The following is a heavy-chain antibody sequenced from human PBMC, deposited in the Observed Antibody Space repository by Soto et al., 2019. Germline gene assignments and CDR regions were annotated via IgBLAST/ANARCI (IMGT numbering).Heavy chain of an antibody. CDR2: ISYDGSNK. Sequence: QVQLVESGGGVVQPGRSLRLSCAASGFTFSSYAMHWVRQAPGKGLEWVAVISYDGSNKYYADSVKGRFTISRDNSKNPLYLQMKSLPAEDTAVYYCARATSSTRTFWYVDLWGRGTLVTVSS. CDR3: ARATSSTRTFWYVDL. J-gene: IGHJ2*01. CDR1: GFTFSSYA. V-gene: IGHV3-30-3*01.